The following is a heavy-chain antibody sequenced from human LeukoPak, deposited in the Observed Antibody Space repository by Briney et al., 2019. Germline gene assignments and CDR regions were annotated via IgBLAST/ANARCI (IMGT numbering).Heavy chain of an antibody. CDR1: GFTFSSYG. CDR2: IWYDGSNK. J-gene: IGHJ4*02. CDR3: ARASAAGAHDY. Sequence: GGSLRLSCAASGFTFSSYGMPWVRQAPGKGLEWVAVIWYDGSNKYYADSVKGRFTISRDNSKNTLYLQMNSLRAEDTAVYYCARASAAGAHDYWGQGTLVTVSS. D-gene: IGHD6-13*01. V-gene: IGHV3-33*01.